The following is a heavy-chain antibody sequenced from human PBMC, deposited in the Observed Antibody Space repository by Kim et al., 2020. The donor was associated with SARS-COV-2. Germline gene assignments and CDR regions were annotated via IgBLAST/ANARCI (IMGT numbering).Heavy chain of an antibody. V-gene: IGHV3-15*01. CDR2: IKSKTDGGTS. J-gene: IGHJ4*02. CDR3: TTAPAAGGDS. D-gene: IGHD6-13*01. Sequence: GGSLRLSCAASGFTFSNAWMSWVRQAPGKGLEWVGCIKSKTDGGTSDYAAPVKGRFTISRDESTNTLYLHMNSLKTGDTAVYYCTTAPAAGGDSWGQGTLVTVSS. CDR1: GFTFSNAW.